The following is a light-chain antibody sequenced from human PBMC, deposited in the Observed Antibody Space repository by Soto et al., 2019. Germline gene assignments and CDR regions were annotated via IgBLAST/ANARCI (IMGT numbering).Light chain of an antibody. Sequence: ESLLPPSPATMSFSPVSISHFYCRASQGVSSYLAWYQQKPGQDPRILIYDESNRATGIPARFSGSGPGTDFTLTISSLEPEDFAVYYCKQYGRSGTCGQGNKGDIK. CDR3: KQYGRSGT. CDR2: DES. CDR1: QGVSSY. J-gene: IGKJ1*01. V-gene: IGKV3D-11*01.